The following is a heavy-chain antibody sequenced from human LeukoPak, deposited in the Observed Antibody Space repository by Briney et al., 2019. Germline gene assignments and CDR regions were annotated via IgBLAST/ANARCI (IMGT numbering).Heavy chain of an antibody. CDR3: ARELGWDSSEGRDY. D-gene: IGHD6-19*01. V-gene: IGHV3-48*04. CDR1: GFTFYTYS. J-gene: IGHJ4*02. CDR2: ITSSSSAV. Sequence: GGSLRLSCAASGFTFYTYSMNWVRQAPGKGLEWVAYITSSSSAVYYADSVKGRFTISRDNAKNSVDLQMNSLRAEDTAVYYCARELGWDSSEGRDYWGQGSLVTVSS.